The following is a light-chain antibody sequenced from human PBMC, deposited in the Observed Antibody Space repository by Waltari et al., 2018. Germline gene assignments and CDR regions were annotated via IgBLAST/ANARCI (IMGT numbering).Light chain of an antibody. V-gene: IGLV3-25*03. CDR1: ELPKQY. Sequence: SYELTQPPSVSVSPGQTATITCSGDELPKQYAYWYQQRQGQAPVLVIYKDTERPSGIPERISGSSSGTTVTLTISGVQAEDEADYYCHSTHSNYWVFGGGTKLTVL. CDR2: KDT. CDR3: HSTHSNYWV. J-gene: IGLJ3*02.